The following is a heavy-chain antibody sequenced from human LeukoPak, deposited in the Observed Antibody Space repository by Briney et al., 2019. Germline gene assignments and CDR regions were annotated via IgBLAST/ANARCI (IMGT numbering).Heavy chain of an antibody. CDR2: IYSGGST. CDR3: AREPYYDFWSGYSAYYYGMDV. J-gene: IGHJ6*02. V-gene: IGHV3-53*01. Sequence: GGSLRLSCAASGFTLTTYWMHWVRQAPGKGLEWVSVIYSGGSTYYADSVKGRFTISRDNSKNTLYLQMNSLRAEDTAVYYCAREPYYDFWSGYSAYYYGMDVWGQGTTVTVSS. CDR1: GFTLTTYW. D-gene: IGHD3-3*01.